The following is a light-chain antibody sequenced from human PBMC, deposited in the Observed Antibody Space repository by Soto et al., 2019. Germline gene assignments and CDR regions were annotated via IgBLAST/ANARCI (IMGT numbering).Light chain of an antibody. J-gene: IGKJ5*01. V-gene: IGKV3-11*01. CDR1: QSVGSY. CDR2: DAS. Sequence: EIVLTQFPATLSLSPGERATLSCRASQSVGSYLAWYQHKPGQAPRLLIYDASNRATGIPARFSVSGSGTDFTLTISSLEPEDFAVYFCQQRSNWPPITFGQGTRLEIK. CDR3: QQRSNWPPIT.